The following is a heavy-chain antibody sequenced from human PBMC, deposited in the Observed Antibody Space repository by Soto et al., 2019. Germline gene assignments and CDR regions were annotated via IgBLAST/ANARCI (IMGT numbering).Heavy chain of an antibody. CDR3: ARDLRGTSPFDI. J-gene: IGHJ3*02. CDR2: IFRRGTA. V-gene: IGHV4-59*02. D-gene: IGHD1-1*01. CDR1: GDSVTNTF. Sequence: PSETLSLTCSVSGDSVTNTFWRWIRQPPGKGLEWIGYIFRRGTAETADYNPSLKSRVTMSLDTSKNQVSLQLSSVTAADTAVYYRARDLRGTSPFDIWGQGASAPV.